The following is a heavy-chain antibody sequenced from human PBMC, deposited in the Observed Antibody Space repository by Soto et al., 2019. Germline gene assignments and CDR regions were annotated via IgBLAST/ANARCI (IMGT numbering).Heavy chain of an antibody. CDR2: INHSGST. CDR1: VGFFSDYY. CDR3: ARGGITIFGVVIIGNNWFDP. D-gene: IGHD3-3*01. Sequence: PSEPLSLTCAVYVGFFSDYYWRWLRQPPGEGLEWIGEINHSGSTNYNPSLKSRVTISVDTSKNQFSLKLSSVTAADTAVYYCARGGITIFGVVIIGNNWFDPWGQGTLVTVS. V-gene: IGHV4-34*01. J-gene: IGHJ5*02.